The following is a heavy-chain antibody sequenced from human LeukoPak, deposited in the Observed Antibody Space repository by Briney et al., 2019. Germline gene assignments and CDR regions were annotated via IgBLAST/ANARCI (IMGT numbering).Heavy chain of an antibody. J-gene: IGHJ6*02. CDR1: GFTFSSYW. CDR2: ISTDGSST. CDR3: AKARDYYDLWSGDRPRYYYYGMDV. D-gene: IGHD3-3*01. V-gene: IGHV3-74*01. Sequence: GGSLRLSCAPSGFTFSSYWMYWVRQAPGKGLVCVSRISTDGSSTGYADSVKGRFTISRDNSKNTLYLQMNSLRAEDTAVYYCAKARDYYDLWSGDRPRYYYYGMDVWGQGATVTVSS.